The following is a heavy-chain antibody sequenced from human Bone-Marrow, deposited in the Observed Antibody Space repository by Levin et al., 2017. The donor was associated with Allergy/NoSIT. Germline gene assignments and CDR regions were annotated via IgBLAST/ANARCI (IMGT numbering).Heavy chain of an antibody. CDR1: GDSVSSNSAA. D-gene: IGHD3-10*01. Sequence: SQTLSLPCAISGDSVSSNSAAWNWIRQSPSRGLEWLGRTYYRSKWYNDYAVSVKSRITINPDTSKNQFSLQLNSVTPEDTAVYYCARAGPRGGYGSGSYWDYYYYGMDVWGQGTTVTVSS. CDR3: ARAGPRGGYGSGSYWDYYYYGMDV. J-gene: IGHJ6*02. CDR2: TYYRSKWYN. V-gene: IGHV6-1*01.